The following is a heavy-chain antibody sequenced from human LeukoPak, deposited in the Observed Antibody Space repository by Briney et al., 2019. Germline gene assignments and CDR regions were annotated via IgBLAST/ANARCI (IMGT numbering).Heavy chain of an antibody. V-gene: IGHV1-2*02. CDR2: INPNSGGT. CDR1: GYTFTGYY. J-gene: IGHJ5*02. D-gene: IGHD5-18*01. Sequence: GASVKVSCKASGYTFTGYYMHWVRQAPGQGLEWMGWINPNSGGTNYAPKFQGRVTMTRDTSISTAYMELSRLRSEDTAVYYCARDGYSYGSENWFDPWGQGTLVTVSS. CDR3: ARDGYSYGSENWFDP.